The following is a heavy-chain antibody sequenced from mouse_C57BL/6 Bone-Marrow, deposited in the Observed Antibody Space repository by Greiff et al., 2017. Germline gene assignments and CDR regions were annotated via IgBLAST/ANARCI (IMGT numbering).Heavy chain of an antibody. CDR3: AVVATGPYYFDY. V-gene: IGHV6-3*01. CDR1: GFTFSNYW. Sequence: EVKLMESGGGLVQPGGSMKLSCVASGFTFSNYWMNWVRQSPEKGLEWVAQIRLKSDNYATHYAESVKGRFTISRDDSKSSVYLQMNNLRAEDTGIYYCAVVATGPYYFDYWGQGTTLTVSA. CDR2: IRLKSDNYAT. J-gene: IGHJ2*01. D-gene: IGHD1-1*01.